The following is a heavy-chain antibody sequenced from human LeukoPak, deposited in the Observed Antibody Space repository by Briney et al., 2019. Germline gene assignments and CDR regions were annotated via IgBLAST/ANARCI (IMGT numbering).Heavy chain of an antibody. V-gene: IGHV3-30-3*01. J-gene: IGHJ4*02. Sequence: GGSLRLSCAASGFTFSSYAMRWVRQAPGKGLEWVAVTSSDLNVKLYADSVKGRFTISRDNSRSTLYLQMNSLRPEDMAIYYCAREGYYGSGSPPSLYFDYWGQGTLVTVSS. CDR2: TSSDLNVK. CDR1: GFTFSSYA. D-gene: IGHD3-10*01. CDR3: AREGYYGSGSPPSLYFDY.